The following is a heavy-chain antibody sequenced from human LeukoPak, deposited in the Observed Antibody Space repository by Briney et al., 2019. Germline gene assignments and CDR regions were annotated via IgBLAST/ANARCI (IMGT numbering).Heavy chain of an antibody. Sequence: ASVKLSCKASGSTFTRYGISWVRQAPGQGLEWMGWISAYNGNTNYAQKLQGRVTMTTDTSTRTAYMELRSLRSDDAAVYSCARDKRYYDYVWGSYLYFVYWGQGTLVTAAS. D-gene: IGHD3-16*02. CDR1: GSTFTRYG. CDR3: ARDKRYYDYVWGSYLYFVY. V-gene: IGHV1-18*01. J-gene: IGHJ4*02. CDR2: ISAYNGNT.